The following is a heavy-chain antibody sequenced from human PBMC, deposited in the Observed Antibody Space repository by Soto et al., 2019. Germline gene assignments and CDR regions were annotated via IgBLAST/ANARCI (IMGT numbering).Heavy chain of an antibody. J-gene: IGHJ6*02. Sequence: EVQVVESGGGLVQPGGSLRLSCAASGFTFSRFDMNWVRQAPGKGLEWLSFIKASSTTIQYADSVKGRFTISRDDAKNSLFLQMNNLRVEDTAVYYCARDWRDYGMDVWGQGTTVTVS. V-gene: IGHV3-48*01. CDR1: GFTFSRFD. CDR2: IKASSTTI. D-gene: IGHD3-3*01. CDR3: ARDWRDYGMDV.